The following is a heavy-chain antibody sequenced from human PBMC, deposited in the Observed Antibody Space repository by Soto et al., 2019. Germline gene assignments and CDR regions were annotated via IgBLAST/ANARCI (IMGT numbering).Heavy chain of an antibody. V-gene: IGHV3-23*01. CDR3: AKDRREGGNSAFYFDF. Sequence: LRLSCAASGFKFSNYAMSWVRQAPGKGLEWVSLISATGGGTYYADSVKGRFTISRDNSHNTLYLQVHSLTAEDTAVYYCAKDRREGGNSAFYFDFWGQGTLGTVSS. CDR1: GFKFSNYA. J-gene: IGHJ4*02. D-gene: IGHD3-16*01. CDR2: ISATGGGT.